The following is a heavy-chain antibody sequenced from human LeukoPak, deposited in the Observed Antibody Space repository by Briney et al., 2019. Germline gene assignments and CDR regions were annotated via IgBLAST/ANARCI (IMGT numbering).Heavy chain of an antibody. CDR1: GFTFSSYW. D-gene: IGHD2-21*01. CDR3: ARELVLPLLGYFDY. J-gene: IGHJ4*02. V-gene: IGHV3-7*01. CDR2: VKQDGSEK. Sequence: GGSLRLSCAASGFTFSSYWMSWVRQAPGKGLEWVANVKQDGSEKYYVDSVKGRFTISRDNARNSLYLQMNSLRAEDTAVYYCARELVLPLLGYFDYWGQGTLVTVSS.